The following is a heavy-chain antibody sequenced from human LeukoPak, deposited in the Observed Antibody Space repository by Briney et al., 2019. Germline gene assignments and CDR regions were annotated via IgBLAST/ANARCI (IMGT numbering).Heavy chain of an antibody. Sequence: GGSLRLSCAVSGFTFNNAWVSWVRQAPGKGLEWVGRMRSKTDGGTTDYTTPVKGRFTISRDDSRNTLYLQMDSLKTDDTAVYYCSTGGAGTWGQGTLVTVSS. J-gene: IGHJ4*02. CDR3: STGGAGT. CDR1: GFTFNNAW. V-gene: IGHV3-15*01. CDR2: MRSKTDGGTT.